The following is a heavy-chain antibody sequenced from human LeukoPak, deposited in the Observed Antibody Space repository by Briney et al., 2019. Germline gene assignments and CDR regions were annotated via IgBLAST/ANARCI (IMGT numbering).Heavy chain of an antibody. CDR2: ISGSGDSS. J-gene: IGHJ4*02. D-gene: IGHD1-26*01. V-gene: IGHV3-23*01. Sequence: GGSLRLSCAASGFTFSSYAMSWVRQAPGKGLEWVSSISGSGDSSYYADSVKGRFTISRDNSKNTLYLQMNSLRAEDTAVYYCAKGEGSYHGLDYWGQGTLVTVSS. CDR1: GFTFSSYA. CDR3: AKGEGSYHGLDY.